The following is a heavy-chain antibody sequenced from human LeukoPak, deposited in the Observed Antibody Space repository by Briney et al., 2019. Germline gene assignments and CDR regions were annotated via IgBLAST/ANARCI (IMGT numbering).Heavy chain of an antibody. V-gene: IGHV4-59*13. Sequence: SETLSLTCTVSGGSISSYYWTWIRQPPGKVLEWNGDIYITGSTNYNPYLRRRVTISVDTSKNQFSLRLSSVTAADTAVYYCARVRIGETSYDASDVWGLGTMVTVSS. CDR2: IYITGST. CDR1: GGSISSYY. D-gene: IGHD1-26*01. CDR3: ARVRIGETSYDASDV. J-gene: IGHJ3*01.